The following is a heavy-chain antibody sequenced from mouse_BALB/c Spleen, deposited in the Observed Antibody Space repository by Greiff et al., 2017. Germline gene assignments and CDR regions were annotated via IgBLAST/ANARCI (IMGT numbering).Heavy chain of an antibody. CDR2: ISSGGSYT. D-gene: IGHD1-1*01. CDR1: GFTFSSYG. CDR3: ARQGYYGSSYVGYWYFDV. J-gene: IGHJ1*01. V-gene: IGHV5-6*01. Sequence: EVHLVESGGDLVKPGGSLKLSCAASGFTFSSYGMSWVRQTPDKRLEWVATISSGGSYTYYPDSVKGRFTISRDNAKNTLYLQMSSLKSEDTAMYYCARQGYYGSSYVGYWYFDVWGAGTTVTVSS.